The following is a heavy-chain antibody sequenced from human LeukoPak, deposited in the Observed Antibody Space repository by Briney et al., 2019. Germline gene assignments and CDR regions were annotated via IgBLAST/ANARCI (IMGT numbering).Heavy chain of an antibody. D-gene: IGHD6-13*01. CDR1: GGTFNSYA. CDR3: ASSGPPVGIAADLIGRREWHFDY. J-gene: IGHJ4*02. Sequence: VASVTVSCKASGGTFNSYAISWVRQAPGQGLEWMGGIIPIFGRGNYAQKFQGRVTITADESTSTAYMELSSLRSEDTAVYYCASSGPPVGIAADLIGRREWHFDYWGQGTLVTVSS. CDR2: IIPIFGRG. V-gene: IGHV1-69*13.